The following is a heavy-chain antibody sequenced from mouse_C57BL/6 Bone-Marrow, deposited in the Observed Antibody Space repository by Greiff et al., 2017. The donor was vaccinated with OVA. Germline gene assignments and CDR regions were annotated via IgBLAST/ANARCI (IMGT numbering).Heavy chain of an antibody. V-gene: IGHV1-80*01. Sequence: VQLQESGAELVKPGASVKISCKASGYAFSSYWMNWVKQRPGKGLEWIGQIYPGDGDTNYNGKFKGKATVTADKSSSTAYMQLSSLTSEDSAVYFCARRGIYYDYDVDNWGQGTTLTVSS. CDR1: GYAFSSYW. CDR2: IYPGDGDT. D-gene: IGHD2-4*01. J-gene: IGHJ2*01. CDR3: ARRGIYYDYDVDN.